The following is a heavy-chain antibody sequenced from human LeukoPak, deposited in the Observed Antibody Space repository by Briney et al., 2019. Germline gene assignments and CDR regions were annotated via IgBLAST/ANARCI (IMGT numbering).Heavy chain of an antibody. CDR2: IKSKTDGGTT. CDR1: AFTFSNAW. V-gene: IGHV3-15*01. Sequence: GGSLRLSCAASAFTFSNAWMSWVRQAPGKGLEWVGRIKSKTDGGTTDYAAPVKGRFTISRDDLRNTLYLQMNSLKTEDTAVYYCAKGDPQLNAFDIWGQGTMVTVSS. CDR3: AKGDPQLNAFDI. J-gene: IGHJ3*02. D-gene: IGHD1-1*01.